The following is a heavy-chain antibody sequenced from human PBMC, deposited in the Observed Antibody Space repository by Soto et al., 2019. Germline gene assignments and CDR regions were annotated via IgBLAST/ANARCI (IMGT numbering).Heavy chain of an antibody. V-gene: IGHV3-15*07. D-gene: IGHD1-26*01. CDR1: GFPFNNAW. CDR3: TTDSRTTLPEIRFDY. CDR2: VKSKADGGSG. J-gene: IGHJ4*01. Sequence: GGSLRLSCAASGFPFNNAWINWVRQVPGKGLEWVGRVKSKADGGSGDYAAPVKGRFVVSRDDSKDIVYLQMNSLKIEDTGVFYCTTDSRTTLPEIRFDYWGHGTQVTVSS.